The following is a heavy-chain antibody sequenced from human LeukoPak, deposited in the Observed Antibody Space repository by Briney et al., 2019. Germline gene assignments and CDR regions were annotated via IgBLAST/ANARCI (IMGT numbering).Heavy chain of an antibody. CDR2: INQGGSVK. CDR1: GFTFRSYW. V-gene: IGHV3-7*01. CDR3: ARLGGETTRFDL. Sequence: SGGSLRLSCAASGFTFRSYWMSWVRQAPGKGLEWVANINQGGSVKYYVDSVKGRFTISRDNAENSLYLQMDSLRVDDTAVYYCARLGGETTRFDLWGQGALVTVSS. D-gene: IGHD1-7*01. J-gene: IGHJ5*02.